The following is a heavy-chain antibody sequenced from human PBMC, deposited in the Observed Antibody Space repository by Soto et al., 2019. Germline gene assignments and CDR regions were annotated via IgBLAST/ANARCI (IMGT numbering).Heavy chain of an antibody. CDR1: GGTFSSYA. CDR3: ARSPSGKYDIWSDY. Sequence: QVQLVQSGAEVKKPGSSVKVSCKASGGTFSSYAISWVRQASGQGLEWMGGIIPIFGTANYAQKFQGRVKITADDSTSTAYMELSSLRSEDTTVYYCARSPSGKYDIWSDYWGQGTLFTVSS. J-gene: IGHJ4*02. D-gene: IGHD3-3*01. CDR2: IIPIFGTA. V-gene: IGHV1-69*01.